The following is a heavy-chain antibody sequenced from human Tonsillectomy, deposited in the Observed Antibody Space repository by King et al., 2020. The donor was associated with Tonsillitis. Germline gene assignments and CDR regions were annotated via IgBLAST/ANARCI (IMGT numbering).Heavy chain of an antibody. J-gene: IGHJ3*01. CDR2: IYYTGIT. CDR1: GDSISNGAYY. Sequence: VQMQESGPGLVKPSQTLSLTCTVSGDSISNGAYYWSWIRQRPGKGLEWIGYIYYTGITDYNPSLRSRVTMSVDTSEDQFSLKLTSVTAADTAVYYCARAIYYYGSGTYYKNPFDLWGQGTMVTVSS. D-gene: IGHD3-10*01. V-gene: IGHV4-31*03. CDR3: ARAIYYYGSGTYYKNPFDL.